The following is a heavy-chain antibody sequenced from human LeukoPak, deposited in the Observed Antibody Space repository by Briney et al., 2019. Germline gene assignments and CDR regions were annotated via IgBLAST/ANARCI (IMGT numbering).Heavy chain of an antibody. CDR2: IYYSGST. J-gene: IGHJ4*02. D-gene: IGHD2-21*02. V-gene: IGHV4-59*01. CDR1: GGSISSYY. CDR3: ASLPCGGDCYSDY. Sequence: PSETLSLTCTVSGGSISSYYWSWIRQPPGKGLEWIGYIYYSGSTNYNPSLKSRVTISVDTSKNQFSLKLSSVTAADTAVYYCASLPCGGDCYSDYWGQGTLVTVSS.